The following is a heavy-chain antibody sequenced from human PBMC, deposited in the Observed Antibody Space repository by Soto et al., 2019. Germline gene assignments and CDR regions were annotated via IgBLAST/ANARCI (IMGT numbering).Heavy chain of an antibody. CDR3: AREFTTLVMGQLYYYYGIDV. CDR1: GDTFSTYT. CDR2: VIPMFNRA. D-gene: IGHD2-21*01. Sequence: QVQLVQSGAEVKKPGSSVRVSCTASGDTFSTYTISWVRQAPGQGLEWMGWVIPMFNRANYAQNFQGRVTLTADKSTSTAYMELSTLRFEDTAVYFCAREFTTLVMGQLYYYYGIDVWGQGTTVTVSS. J-gene: IGHJ6*02. V-gene: IGHV1-69*08.